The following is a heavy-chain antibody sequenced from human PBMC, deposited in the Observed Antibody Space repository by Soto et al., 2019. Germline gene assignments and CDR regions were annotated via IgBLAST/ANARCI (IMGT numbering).Heavy chain of an antibody. V-gene: IGHV4-39*01. Sequence: QLQLQESGPGLVKPSETLSLTCTVSGGSISSSSYYWGWIRQPPGKGLEWIGSIYYSGSTYYNPSLTSRVTISVDTSKNQFPLKLSSVTAADTAVYYCARQPRILTGYSGHFDYWVQGTLVTVSS. D-gene: IGHD3-9*01. J-gene: IGHJ4*02. CDR1: GGSISSSSYY. CDR3: ARQPRILTGYSGHFDY. CDR2: IYYSGST.